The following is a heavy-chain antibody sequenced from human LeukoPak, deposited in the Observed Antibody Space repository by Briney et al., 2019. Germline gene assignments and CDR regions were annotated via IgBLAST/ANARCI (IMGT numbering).Heavy chain of an antibody. V-gene: IGHV3-21*01. CDR2: ISSSSSYI. D-gene: IGHD6-13*01. CDR3: AREVSIAAAGSFDY. CDR1: GFTFSSYS. Sequence: GGSLRLSCAASGFTFSSYSMNWVHQAPGKGLEWVSSISSSSSYIYYADSVKGRFTISRDNAKNSLYLQMNSLRAEDTAVYYCAREVSIAAAGSFDYWGQGTLVTVSS. J-gene: IGHJ4*02.